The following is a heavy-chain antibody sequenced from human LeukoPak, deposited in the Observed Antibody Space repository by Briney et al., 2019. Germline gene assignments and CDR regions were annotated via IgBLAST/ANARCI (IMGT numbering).Heavy chain of an antibody. Sequence: SETLSLTCAVSGYSISSGYYWGWIRQPPGKGLGWIGSIYHSGTTYYNPSLKSRVTISVDTSKNQFSLKLSSVTAADTAVYYCARVLWFGGKFDYWGQGTLVTVSS. CDR1: GYSISSGYY. D-gene: IGHD3-10*01. CDR3: ARVLWFGGKFDY. J-gene: IGHJ4*02. V-gene: IGHV4-38-2*01. CDR2: IYHSGTT.